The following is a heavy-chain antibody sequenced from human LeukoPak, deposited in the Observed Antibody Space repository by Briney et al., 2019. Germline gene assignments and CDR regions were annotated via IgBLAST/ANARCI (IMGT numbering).Heavy chain of an antibody. J-gene: IGHJ6*03. V-gene: IGHV4-4*07. Sequence: PSETLSLTCTVSGGSISNYYWSWIRQPAGEGLEWIGRIYTSGSTNYNPSLKSRVTISVDTSKNQFSLKLSSVTAADTAVYYCATSSQDIVVVPAAFYYYYYMDVWGKGTTVTVSS. D-gene: IGHD2-2*01. CDR3: ATSSQDIVVVPAAFYYYYYMDV. CDR2: IYTSGST. CDR1: GGSISNYY.